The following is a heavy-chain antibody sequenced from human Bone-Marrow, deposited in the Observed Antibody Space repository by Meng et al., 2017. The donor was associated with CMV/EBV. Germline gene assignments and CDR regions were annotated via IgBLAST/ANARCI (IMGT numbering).Heavy chain of an antibody. V-gene: IGHV3-49*04. J-gene: IGHJ6*02. CDR2: IRGTSNGGTT. CDR1: GFIFGDYA. Sequence: GESLKISCTASGFIFGDYAMSWVRQAPGKGLEWVSFIRGTSNGGTTEYAASVKGRFTISRDESKSIAYLQMNSLKTEDTAVYYCSSPLSGDMDVWGQGTTVTVSS. D-gene: IGHD5-12*01. CDR3: SSPLSGDMDV.